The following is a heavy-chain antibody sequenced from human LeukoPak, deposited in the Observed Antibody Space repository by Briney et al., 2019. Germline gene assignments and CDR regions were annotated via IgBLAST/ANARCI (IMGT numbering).Heavy chain of an antibody. J-gene: IGHJ4*02. CDR1: GGSFSGYY. V-gene: IGHV4-34*01. CDR2: INHSGST. D-gene: IGHD3-3*01. Sequence: KTSETLSLTCAVYGGSFSGYYWSWIRQPPGKGLEWIGEINHSGSTNYNPSLKSRVTISVDTSKNQFSLKLSSVTAADTAVYYCARDYTIFGVVRLYYFDYWGQGTLVTVSS. CDR3: ARDYTIFGVVRLYYFDY.